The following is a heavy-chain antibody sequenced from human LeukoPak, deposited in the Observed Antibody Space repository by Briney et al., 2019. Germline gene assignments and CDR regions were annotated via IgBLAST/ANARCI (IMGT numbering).Heavy chain of an antibody. D-gene: IGHD1-26*01. CDR3: ARVAWELPYYFDY. J-gene: IGHJ4*02. V-gene: IGHV4-34*01. CDR1: GGSFSGYY. CDR2: INHSGST. Sequence: SETLSLTCAVYGGSFSGYYWSWIRQPPGKGLEWIGEINHSGSTNYNPSLKSRVTISVDTSKNQFSLKLSSVTAADTAVYYCARVAWELPYYFDYWGQGTLVTVSS.